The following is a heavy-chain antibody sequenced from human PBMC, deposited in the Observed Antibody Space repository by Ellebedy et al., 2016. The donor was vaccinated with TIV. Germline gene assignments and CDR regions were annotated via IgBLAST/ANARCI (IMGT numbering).Heavy chain of an antibody. Sequence: GESLKISCAATGFIFHFYALTWVRQAPGKGLEWVSAISGSGDKTYYADSVKGRFTISRDNSKNTLYLQMDGLRVEDTAVYFCAFNREGHYWGQGTLVTVSS. V-gene: IGHV3-23*01. CDR1: GFIFHFYA. CDR3: AFNREGHY. J-gene: IGHJ4*02. D-gene: IGHD1-14*01. CDR2: ISGSGDKT.